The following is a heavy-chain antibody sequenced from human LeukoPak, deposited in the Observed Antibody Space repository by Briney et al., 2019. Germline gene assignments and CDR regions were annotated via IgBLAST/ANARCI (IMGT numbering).Heavy chain of an antibody. CDR2: ISPYNGNT. Sequence: ASVKVSCKASGYTFRSYGFSWVRQAPGQGLEWMGWISPYNGNTNYAQRFQGRVTMTTDTSTSTAYMELRSLRSDDTAVYYCARDIALLRYFDWLPRSDAFDIWGQGTMVTVSS. CDR3: ARDIALLRYFDWLPRSDAFDI. V-gene: IGHV1-18*01. CDR1: GYTFRSYG. J-gene: IGHJ3*02. D-gene: IGHD3-9*01.